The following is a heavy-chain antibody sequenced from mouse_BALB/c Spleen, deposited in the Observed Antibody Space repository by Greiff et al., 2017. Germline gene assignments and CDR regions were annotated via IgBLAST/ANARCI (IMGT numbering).Heavy chain of an antibody. CDR1: GFTFSSFG. D-gene: IGHD1-1*01. V-gene: IGHV5-17*02. CDR3: ARSYGSSYGDY. Sequence: EVMLVESGGGLVQPGGSRKLSCAASGFTFSSFGMHWVRQAPEKGLEWVAYISSGSSTIYYADTVKGRFTISRDNPKNTLFLQMTSLRSEDTAMYYCARSYGSSYGDYWGQGTTLTVSS. CDR2: ISSGSSTI. J-gene: IGHJ2*01.